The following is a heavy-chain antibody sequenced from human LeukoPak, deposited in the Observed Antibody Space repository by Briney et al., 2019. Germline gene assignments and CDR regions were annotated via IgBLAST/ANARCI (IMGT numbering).Heavy chain of an antibody. CDR2: IKQDGSEK. V-gene: IGHV3-7*01. D-gene: IGHD3-22*01. CDR1: GFTFNNYW. Sequence: GGSLRLSCAASGFTFNNYWMSWVRQAPGKGLEWVANIKQDGSEKYYVDSVKGRFTISRDNAKNSLSLQINSLRAEDTAVYSCARGSYGSGSYYAGNWFDPWGQGTLVTVCS. J-gene: IGHJ5*02. CDR3: ARGSYGSGSYYAGNWFDP.